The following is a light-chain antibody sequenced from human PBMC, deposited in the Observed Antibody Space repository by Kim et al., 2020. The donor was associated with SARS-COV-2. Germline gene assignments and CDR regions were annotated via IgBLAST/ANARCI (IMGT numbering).Light chain of an antibody. CDR1: ADDIGIHDF. Sequence: GHTITISSAESADDIGIHDFVSWFQHHPGKAPKLIIYDVRDRPSGISDRFSGFKSGVTASLTISGLQTEDEAVYYCSSYTSAKTLLFGGGTQLTVL. J-gene: IGLJ7*01. CDR2: DVR. V-gene: IGLV2-14*03. CDR3: SSYTSAKTLL.